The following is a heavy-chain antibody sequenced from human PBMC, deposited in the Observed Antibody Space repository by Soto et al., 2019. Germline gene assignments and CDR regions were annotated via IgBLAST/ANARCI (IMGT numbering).Heavy chain of an antibody. Sequence: PVGSLRLSCTVSLFTISDQYMYWVLDSPLKVLEFVFRTRNKGYVYTTEDAASVRGRLTISRDDSKNSLYLQMHSLKTEDTAVYFCVSSWGDHRSFDYWGQGALVTVSS. CDR2: TRNKGYVYTT. CDR3: VSSWGDHRSFDY. CDR1: LFTISDQY. J-gene: IGHJ4*02. D-gene: IGHD2-21*02. V-gene: IGHV3-72*01.